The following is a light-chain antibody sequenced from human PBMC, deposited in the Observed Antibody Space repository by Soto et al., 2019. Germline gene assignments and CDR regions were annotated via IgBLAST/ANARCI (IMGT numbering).Light chain of an antibody. Sequence: QSALTQPSSASGSPGQSVTISCTGTRSDVGGYNYVSWYQQHPGKAPKLMIYEVNKRPSGVPDRFSGSKIDNTASLTVSGLQAEDEADYYCNSYAGSNNLVFGGGTKLTVL. J-gene: IGLJ2*01. CDR3: NSYAGSNNLV. CDR1: RSDVGGYNY. CDR2: EVN. V-gene: IGLV2-8*01.